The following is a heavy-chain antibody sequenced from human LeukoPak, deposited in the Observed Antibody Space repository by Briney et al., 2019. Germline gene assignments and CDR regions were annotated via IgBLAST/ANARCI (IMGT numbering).Heavy chain of an antibody. CDR2: INPNSGGT. D-gene: IGHD4-17*01. V-gene: IGHV1-2*02. Sequence: ASVKVSCKASGYTFTGYYMHWVRQAPGQGLEWMGWINPNSGGTNYAQKFQGRVTMTRDTSISTAYMELSRLRSDDTAVYYCAREHSNDYGDYVFDYWGQGTLVTVSS. CDR1: GYTFTGYY. J-gene: IGHJ4*02. CDR3: AREHSNDYGDYVFDY.